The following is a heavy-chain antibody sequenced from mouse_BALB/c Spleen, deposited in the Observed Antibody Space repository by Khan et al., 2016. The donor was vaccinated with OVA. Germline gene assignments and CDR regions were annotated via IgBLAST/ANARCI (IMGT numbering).Heavy chain of an antibody. CDR1: GYTFTNYG. V-gene: IGHV9-3-1*01. CDR2: INTYTGEP. Sequence: QIQLVQSGPELKKPGETVKISCKASGYTFTNYGMNWMKQAPGKGLKWMGWINTYTGEPTYADDFKGRFAFSLETSASTAYLQINSLKTEDTETYFCASGGHWYFDVWGAGTTVTVSS. CDR3: ASGGHWYFDV. J-gene: IGHJ1*01. D-gene: IGHD1-1*02.